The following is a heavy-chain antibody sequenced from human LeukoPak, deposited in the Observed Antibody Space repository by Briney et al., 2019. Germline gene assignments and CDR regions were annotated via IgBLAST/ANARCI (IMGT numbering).Heavy chain of an antibody. D-gene: IGHD6-13*01. CDR1: GGSISSSSYY. V-gene: IGHV4-39*01. J-gene: IGHJ6*02. Sequence: SETLSLTCTVSGGSISSSSYYWGWIRQPPGKGLEWIGSIYYSGSTYYNPSLKSQVTISVDTSKNQFSLKLSSVTAADTAVYYCARAAAGSYYYYGMDVWGQGTTVTVSS. CDR2: IYYSGST. CDR3: ARAAAGSYYYYGMDV.